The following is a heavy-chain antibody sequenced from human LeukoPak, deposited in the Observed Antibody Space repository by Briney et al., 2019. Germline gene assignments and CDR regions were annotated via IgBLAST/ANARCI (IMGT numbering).Heavy chain of an antibody. J-gene: IGHJ6*02. V-gene: IGHV1-46*01. CDR3: ARISLGAIWGYYYGMDV. CDR2: INPSGGST. D-gene: IGHD1-26*01. Sequence: ASVKVSCKASGYTFTSYYMHWVRQAPGQGLEWMGIINPSGGSTGYAQKFQGRVTMTRDTSTSTAYMELSSLRSEDTAVFYCARISLGAIWGYYYGMDVWGQGTTVTVSS. CDR1: GYTFTSYY.